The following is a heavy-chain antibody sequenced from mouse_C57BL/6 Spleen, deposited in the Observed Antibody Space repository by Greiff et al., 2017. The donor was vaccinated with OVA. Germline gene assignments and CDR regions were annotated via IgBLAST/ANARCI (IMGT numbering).Heavy chain of an antibody. V-gene: IGHV1-53*01. CDR1: GYTFTSYW. Sequence: QVQLKESGTELVKPGASVKLSCKASGYTFTSYWMHWVKQRPGQGLEWIGNINPSNGGTNYNEKFKSKATLTVDKSSSTAYMQLSSLTSEDSAVYYCAMGAYGNYVYAMDYWGQGTSVTVSS. CDR3: AMGAYGNYVYAMDY. J-gene: IGHJ4*01. D-gene: IGHD2-10*02. CDR2: INPSNGGT.